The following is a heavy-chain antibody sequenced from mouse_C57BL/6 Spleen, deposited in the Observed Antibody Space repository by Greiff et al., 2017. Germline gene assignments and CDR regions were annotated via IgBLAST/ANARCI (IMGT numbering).Heavy chain of an antibody. J-gene: IGHJ4*01. V-gene: IGHV1-55*01. CDR1: GYTFTSYW. Sequence: QVHVKQPGAELVKPGASVKMSCKASGYTFTSYWITWVKQRPGQGLEWIGDIYPGSGSTNYNEKFKSKATLTVDTSSSTAYMQLSSLTSEDSAVYYCARKTGTRAMDYWGQGTSVTVSS. CDR3: ARKTGTRAMDY. D-gene: IGHD4-1*01. CDR2: IYPGSGST.